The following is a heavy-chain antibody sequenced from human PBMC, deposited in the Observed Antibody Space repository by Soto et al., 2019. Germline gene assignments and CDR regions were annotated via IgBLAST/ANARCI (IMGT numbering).Heavy chain of an antibody. V-gene: IGHV3-23*01. CDR2: ISGSGGST. J-gene: IGHJ3*02. CDR3: AKRGVVVAANAFDI. CDR1: GFTFSSYA. D-gene: IGHD2-15*01. Sequence: PGGSMKLACAASGFTFSSYAMGWVRQAPGKGLEWVSAISGSGGSTYYADSVKGRFTISRDNSKNTLYLQMNSLRAEDTAVYYCAKRGVVVAANAFDIWGQGTMVTVSS.